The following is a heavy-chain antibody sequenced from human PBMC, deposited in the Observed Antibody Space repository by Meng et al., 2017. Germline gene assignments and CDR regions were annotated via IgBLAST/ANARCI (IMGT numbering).Heavy chain of an antibody. J-gene: IGHJ4*02. CDR2: STAYNGYT. Sequence: QLVPSGAEETTPGAVVSGACNATAHTWSCVGFAWGRRAPGQGLEWMGWSTAYNGYTNYAQKFLGRVTLTTDTSTNTGYMELRSLTSDDTGVYDCATRGNPYLDCWGQGTLVTVSS. V-gene: IGHV1-18*01. CDR1: AHTWSCVG. CDR3: ATRGNPYLDC.